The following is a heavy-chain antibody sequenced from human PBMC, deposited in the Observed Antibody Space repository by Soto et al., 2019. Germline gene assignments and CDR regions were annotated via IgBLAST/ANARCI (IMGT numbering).Heavy chain of an antibody. CDR2: IYASDST. CDR1: GLTVSSYA. Sequence: EVQLVESGGGLIQPGGSLRLSCAVSGLTVSSYAMSWVRQAPGEGLEWVSVIYASDSTHYADSVKGRFTISRYNSKNPLFLQLNSLRAEDTAGYYCAKGWMYFWGQGTTLTVS. J-gene: IGHJ6*02. V-gene: IGHV3-53*01. CDR3: AKGWMYF.